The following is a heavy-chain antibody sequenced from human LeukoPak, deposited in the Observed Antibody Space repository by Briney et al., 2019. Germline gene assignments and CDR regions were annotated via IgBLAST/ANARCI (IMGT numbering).Heavy chain of an antibody. CDR2: ISGSGGST. J-gene: IGHJ5*02. CDR3: ARRPMITFGGVIVYNWFDP. D-gene: IGHD3-16*02. CDR1: GFTFSSYA. Sequence: GGSLRLSYAASGFTFSSYAMSWVRQAPGKGLEWVSAISGSGGSTYYADSVKGRFTISRDNSKNTLYLQMNSLRAEDTAVYYCARRPMITFGGVIVYNWFDPWGQGTLVTVSS. V-gene: IGHV3-23*01.